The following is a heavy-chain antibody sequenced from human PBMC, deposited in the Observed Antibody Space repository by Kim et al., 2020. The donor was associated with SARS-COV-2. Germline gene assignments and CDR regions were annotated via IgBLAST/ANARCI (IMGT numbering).Heavy chain of an antibody. D-gene: IGHD3-10*01. J-gene: IGHJ6*02. CDR3: AKDHGLRRFGAHYYYGMDV. V-gene: IGHV3-30*02. Sequence: RFTISRDNSKHTLYLQMNSLRAEDTAVYYCAKDHGLRRFGAHYYYGMDVWGQGTTVTVSS.